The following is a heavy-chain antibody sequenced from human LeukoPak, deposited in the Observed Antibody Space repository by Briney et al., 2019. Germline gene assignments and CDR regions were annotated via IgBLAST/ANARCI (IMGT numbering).Heavy chain of an antibody. V-gene: IGHV1-2*02. Sequence: GASVKVSCKASGYTFTGYYMHWVRQAPGQGLEWMGWINPNSGGTNYAQKFRGRVTMTRDTSISTAYMELSRLRSDDTAVYYCAREVHSSSWYFFDYWGQGTLVTVSS. J-gene: IGHJ4*02. CDR2: INPNSGGT. CDR3: AREVHSSSWYFFDY. CDR1: GYTFTGYY. D-gene: IGHD6-13*01.